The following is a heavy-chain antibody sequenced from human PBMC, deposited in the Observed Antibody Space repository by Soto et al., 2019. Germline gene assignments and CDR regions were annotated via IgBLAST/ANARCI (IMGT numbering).Heavy chain of an antibody. CDR3: ARDPDYGDYWGYFFDS. CDR2: INPTSGGT. J-gene: IGHJ4*02. V-gene: IGHV1-2*02. D-gene: IGHD4-17*01. Sequence: QVQLVQSGAEVKKPGASVEVSCKTSGYTFAAYYIHWIRQAPGQGLEWMGWINPTSGGTVYAQNFQDRVTMTRDTSISTAYMELRRLNSDETAVYYCARDPDYGDYWGYFFDSWGQGTPVTVSS. CDR1: GYTFAAYY.